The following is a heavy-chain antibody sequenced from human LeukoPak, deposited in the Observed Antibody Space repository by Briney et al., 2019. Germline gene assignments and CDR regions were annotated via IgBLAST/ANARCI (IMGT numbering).Heavy chain of an antibody. D-gene: IGHD3-10*01. V-gene: IGHV4-39*01. Sequence: SETLSLTCTVSGGSISSSSYYWGWIRQPPGKGLEWIGSIYYSGSTYYNPSLKSRVTISVDTSKNQFSLKLSSVTAADTAVYYCASLTVHYYGSGPDCWGQGTLVTVSS. CDR1: GGSISSSSYY. CDR2: IYYSGST. CDR3: ASLTVHYYGSGPDC. J-gene: IGHJ4*02.